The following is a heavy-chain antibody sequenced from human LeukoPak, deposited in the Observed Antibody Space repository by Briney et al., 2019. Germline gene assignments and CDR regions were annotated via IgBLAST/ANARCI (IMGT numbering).Heavy chain of an antibody. D-gene: IGHD2-21*02. V-gene: IGHV1-8*01. CDR1: GYTFTSYD. Sequence: ASVKVSCKASGYTFTSYDINWVRQATGQVLEWMGWMNPNSGNTGYAQKFQGRVTMTRNTSISTAYMELSSLRSEDTAVYYCARVGRCGGDCYSNIDYWGQGTLVTVSS. J-gene: IGHJ4*02. CDR3: ARVGRCGGDCYSNIDY. CDR2: MNPNSGNT.